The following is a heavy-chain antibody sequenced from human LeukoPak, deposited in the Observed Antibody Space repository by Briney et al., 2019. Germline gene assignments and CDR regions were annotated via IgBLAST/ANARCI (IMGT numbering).Heavy chain of an antibody. V-gene: IGHV4-61*01. Sequence: SETLSLTCTVSGAFVSSHNYHWTWMRHPPGKGLEWIGYRHSSGTTRYSPSLGSRATISVDASKNQFSLKLTSVTTADTAVYYCARRGNNFLTGHDTWGQGTLVTVSS. CDR3: ARRGNNFLTGHDT. D-gene: IGHD3/OR15-3a*01. J-gene: IGHJ5*02. CDR2: RHSSGTT. CDR1: GAFVSSHNYH.